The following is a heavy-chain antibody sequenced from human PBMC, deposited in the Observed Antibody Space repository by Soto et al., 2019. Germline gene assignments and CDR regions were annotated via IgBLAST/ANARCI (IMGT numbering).Heavy chain of an antibody. CDR1: GFTFSSYG. CDR3: AKGLWSGYYVYYSGMDV. J-gene: IGHJ6*02. V-gene: IGHV3-30*18. Sequence: PGGSLRLSCAASGFTFSSYGMHRVRQAPGKGLEWVAVISYDGSNKYYADSVKGRFTISRDNSKNTLYLQMNSLRAGDTAVYYCAKGLWSGYYVYYSGMDVWGQGTTVTVSS. CDR2: ISYDGSNK. D-gene: IGHD3-3*01.